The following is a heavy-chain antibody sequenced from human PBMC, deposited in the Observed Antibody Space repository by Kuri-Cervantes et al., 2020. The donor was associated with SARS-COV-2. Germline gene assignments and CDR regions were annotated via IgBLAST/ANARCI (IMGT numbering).Heavy chain of an antibody. CDR1: GGSISSSSYY. D-gene: IGHD2-15*01. J-gene: IGHJ4*02. CDR2: IYYSGST. V-gene: IGHV4-39*01. Sequence: ESLKISCTVSGGSISSSSYYWGWIRQPPGKGLEWIGSIYYSGSTYYNPSLKSRVTISVDTSKNQFSLKLSSVTAADTAVYYCAGGEYCSGGSCLFDYWGQGTLVTVSS. CDR3: AGGEYCSGGSCLFDY.